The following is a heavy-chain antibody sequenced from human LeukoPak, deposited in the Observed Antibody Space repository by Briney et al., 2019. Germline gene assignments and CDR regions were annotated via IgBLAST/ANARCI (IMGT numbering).Heavy chain of an antibody. Sequence: PSETLSLTCAVYGGSFSGYYWSWIRQPPGKGLEWIGEINHSGSTYYNPSLKSRITISVDTSKNQFSLKLSSVTAADTAVYYCARHLIYDYVTCFDYWGQGTLVTVSS. J-gene: IGHJ4*02. V-gene: IGHV4-34*01. CDR2: INHSGST. D-gene: IGHD3-16*01. CDR3: ARHLIYDYVTCFDY. CDR1: GGSFSGYY.